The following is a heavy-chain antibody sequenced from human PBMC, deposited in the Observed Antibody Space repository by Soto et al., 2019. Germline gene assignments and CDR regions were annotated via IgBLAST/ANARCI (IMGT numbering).Heavy chain of an antibody. CDR3: AIIYGSGTSGYYVDS. Sequence: PSETLSLTCAVSGGSISSGGYSWSWIRQPPGKGLEWIGYIYHSGSTYYNPSLKSRVTISVDRSKNQFSLKLSSVTAADTAVYYCAIIYGSGTSGYYVDSWDQGTLVT. CDR2: IYHSGST. V-gene: IGHV4-30-2*01. CDR1: GGSISSGGYS. J-gene: IGHJ4*02. D-gene: IGHD2-2*01.